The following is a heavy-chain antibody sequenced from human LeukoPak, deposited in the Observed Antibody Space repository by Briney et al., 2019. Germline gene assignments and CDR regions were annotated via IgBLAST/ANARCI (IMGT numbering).Heavy chain of an antibody. Sequence: SETLSLTCTVSGGSISSSSYYWGWIRQPPGKGLEWIVSIYYSGSTYYNPSLKSLVTISLYTSKNQFSLKLSSVTAADTDVYYCERHLYCSSTSCSYYYYYYMDVWGKGTTVTVSS. V-gene: IGHV4-39*01. CDR2: IYYSGST. CDR3: ERHLYCSSTSCSYYYYYYMDV. D-gene: IGHD2-2*01. CDR1: GGSISSSSYY. J-gene: IGHJ6*03.